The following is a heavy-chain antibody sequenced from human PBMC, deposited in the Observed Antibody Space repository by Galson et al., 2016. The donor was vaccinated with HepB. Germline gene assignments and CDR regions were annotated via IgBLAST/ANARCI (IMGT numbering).Heavy chain of an antibody. CDR3: ARDGGVKVGGGY. CDR2: ISGNSDTR. CDR1: GFTFGSYA. V-gene: IGHV3-23*01. Sequence: SLRLSCAASGFTFGSYAMSWVRQAPGKGLEWVSVISGNSDTRYYADSVKGRLTISRDNSKNTLYLQMNSLRADDTAVYYCARDGGVKVGGGYWGQGTLVTVSS. D-gene: IGHD3-16*01. J-gene: IGHJ4*02.